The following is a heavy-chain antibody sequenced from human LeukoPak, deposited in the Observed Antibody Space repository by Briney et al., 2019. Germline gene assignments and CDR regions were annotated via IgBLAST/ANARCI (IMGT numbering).Heavy chain of an antibody. J-gene: IGHJ5*02. CDR2: IYTSGST. D-gene: IGHD3-16*01. Sequence: PSETLSLTCTVSGGSVSSYHWSWIRQPAGKGLEWIGRIYTSGSTDYNPSLKTRVAMSVDTSKNQLSLKLRSVTAADTAVYYCARDHWGVGAGEWFDPWGQGTLVTVSS. CDR3: ARDHWGVGAGEWFDP. CDR1: GGSVSSYH. V-gene: IGHV4-4*07.